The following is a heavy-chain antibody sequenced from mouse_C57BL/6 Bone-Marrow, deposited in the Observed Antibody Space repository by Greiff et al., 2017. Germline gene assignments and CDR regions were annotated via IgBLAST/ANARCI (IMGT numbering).Heavy chain of an antibody. CDR1: GYTFTSYW. CDR3: ARTGISTVVAAYYFDY. J-gene: IGHJ2*01. D-gene: IGHD1-1*01. Sequence: QLQQPGAELVKPGASVKLSCKASGYTFTSYWMQWVKQRPGQGLEWIGEIDPSDSYTNYNQKFKGKAKLTVDTSSSTAYMNLSSLTSRDSAVYYGARTGISTVVAAYYFDYWGRGTALPVTA. V-gene: IGHV1-50*01. CDR2: IDPSDSYT.